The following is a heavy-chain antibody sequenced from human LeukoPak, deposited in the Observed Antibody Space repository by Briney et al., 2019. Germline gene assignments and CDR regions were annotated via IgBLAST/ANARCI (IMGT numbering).Heavy chain of an antibody. CDR2: LHHSGST. J-gene: IGHJ4*02. CDR3: VRVWEDDSKGHGAVDY. D-gene: IGHD3-16*01. Sequence: SETLSLTCAVSGYFINKDYWWCWIRQTPGGGLEWIESLHHSGSTSYNPSLKSRVTISVDTSKNQFSLRLSSVTAADTAVYYCVRVWEDDSKGHGAVDYWGQGTLVTVSS. V-gene: IGHV4-38-2*01. CDR1: GYFINKDYW.